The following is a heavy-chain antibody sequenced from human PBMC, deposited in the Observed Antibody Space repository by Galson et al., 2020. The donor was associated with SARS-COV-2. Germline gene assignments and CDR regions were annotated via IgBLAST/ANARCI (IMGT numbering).Heavy chain of an antibody. CDR2: ISSGGGT. CDR1: DDSISRGRNY. CDR3: ARHRNSYVHNCGY. J-gene: IGHJ4*02. V-gene: IGHV4-39*01. Sequence: SDTLSLTCTASDDSISRGRNYWSSIRQPPGKRLARLWRISSGGGTYYTSSLKGRLTISVDTSQNLFSLRLSSVTAADTAVYFCARHRNSYVHNCGYWGQGTRVNVSS. D-gene: IGHD5-18*01.